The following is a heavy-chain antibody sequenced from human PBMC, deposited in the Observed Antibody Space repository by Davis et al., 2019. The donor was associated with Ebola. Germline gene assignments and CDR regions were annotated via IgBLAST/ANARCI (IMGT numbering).Heavy chain of an antibody. V-gene: IGHV3-74*01. CDR1: GFSFSTTW. J-gene: IGHJ2*01. CDR2: IHSDGTST. D-gene: IGHD4-17*01. CDR3: TRHVSGDFWYFDL. Sequence: GESLKISCAASGFSFSTTWMHWVRQAPGKGLVWVSRIHSDGTSTIYTDSVKGRFTISRDNAKNTLYLQMNSLRAEDTAVYYCTRHVSGDFWYFDLWGRGTLVTVSS.